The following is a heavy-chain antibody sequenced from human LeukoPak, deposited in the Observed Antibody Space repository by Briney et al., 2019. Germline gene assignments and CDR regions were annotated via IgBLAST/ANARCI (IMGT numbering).Heavy chain of an antibody. V-gene: IGHV3-53*01. D-gene: IGHD5-12*01. Sequence: GGSLRLSCAASGFTVSSNYMNWVRQAPGKGLEWVSVIYSGGSTFYADSVEGRFTISRDNSNNTLYLQMNSLRAEDTAMYYCARGTGYGVFDIWGQGTMVTVSS. J-gene: IGHJ3*02. CDR3: ARGTGYGVFDI. CDR1: GFTVSSNY. CDR2: IYSGGST.